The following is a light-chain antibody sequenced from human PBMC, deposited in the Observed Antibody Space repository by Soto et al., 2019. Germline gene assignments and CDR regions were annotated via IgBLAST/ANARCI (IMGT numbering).Light chain of an antibody. CDR3: STYTSSSTLYV. CDR2: EVS. Sequence: QSALTQPASVSGSPGQSITISCTGTSSDVGGYNYVSWYQQHPGKAPKLMIYEVSNRPPGVTNHFSGTNSGNTATLAISGLQAEDEADYYCSTYTSSSTLYVFGTGTKVTVL. CDR1: SSDVGGYNY. V-gene: IGLV2-14*01. J-gene: IGLJ1*01.